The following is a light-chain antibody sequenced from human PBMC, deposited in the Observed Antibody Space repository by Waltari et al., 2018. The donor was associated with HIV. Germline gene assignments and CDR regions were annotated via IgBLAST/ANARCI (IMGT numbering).Light chain of an antibody. CDR3: QSYDITLSASVV. CDR1: SNIGADYD. V-gene: IGLV1-40*01. J-gene: IGLJ2*01. Sequence: SNIGADYDVHWYQQIPGTAPKLLISGNKNRPSGVPDRFSASKSGTSASLTITGLQAEDEADYFCQSYDITLSASVVFGGGTKLTVL. CDR2: GNK.